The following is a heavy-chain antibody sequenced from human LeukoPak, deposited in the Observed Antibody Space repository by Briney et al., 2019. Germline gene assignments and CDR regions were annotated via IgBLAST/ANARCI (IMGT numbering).Heavy chain of an antibody. D-gene: IGHD4-23*01. CDR2: VYSGGST. CDR3: ARGDDYGGAWYYFDY. Sequence: GGSLRLSCAASGFIVSSNYMNWVRQAPGKGLEWVAVVYSGGSTYYADSVKGRFTISRDNSKNTVFLQMNSLRAEDTAEYYCARGDDYGGAWYYFDYWGQGTLVTVSS. J-gene: IGHJ4*02. V-gene: IGHV3-53*01. CDR1: GFIVSSNY.